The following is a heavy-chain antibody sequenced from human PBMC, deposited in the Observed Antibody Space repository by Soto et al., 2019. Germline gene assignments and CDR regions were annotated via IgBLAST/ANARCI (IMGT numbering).Heavy chain of an antibody. D-gene: IGHD1-26*01. CDR3: ASEVGTNWDLKRAFDS. CDR2: IHYSWST. J-gene: IGHJ3*02. V-gene: IGHV4-59*01. Sequence: QVQLQESGPGLVKPSETLSLTCTVSGGSISSYYWSWIRQPPGKGLEWIGYIHYSWSTNYNPSLKSRVIISVDTSKNQVSLKLGSVTDADTVVDYCASEVGTNWDLKRAFDSWGLGTMVGVSS. CDR1: GGSISSYY.